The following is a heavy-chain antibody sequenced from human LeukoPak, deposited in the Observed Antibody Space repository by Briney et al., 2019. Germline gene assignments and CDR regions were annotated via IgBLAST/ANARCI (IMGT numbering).Heavy chain of an antibody. D-gene: IGHD1-26*01. Sequence: PSETLSLTCAVSGGSISSSNWWSWVRQPPGKGLEWIGEIYHSGSTNYNPSLKSRVTIAVDTSKNQFSLKLSSVTAADTAVYYCARSRRSGSYDYWGQGTLVTVSS. V-gene: IGHV4-4*02. CDR3: ARSRRSGSYDY. J-gene: IGHJ4*02. CDR2: IYHSGST. CDR1: GGSISSSNW.